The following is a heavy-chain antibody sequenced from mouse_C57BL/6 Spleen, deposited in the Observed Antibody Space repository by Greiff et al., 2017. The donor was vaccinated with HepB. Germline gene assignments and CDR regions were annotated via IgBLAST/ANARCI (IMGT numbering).Heavy chain of an antibody. CDR1: GYTFTDYN. V-gene: IGHV1-18*01. CDR3: ARKDYGSSYGYCDV. Sequence: EVQLQQSGPELVKPGASVKIPCKASGYTFTDYNMDWVKQSHGKSLEWIGDINPNNGGTIYNQKFKGKATLTVDKSSSTAYMELRSLTSEDTAVYYCARKDYGSSYGYCDVWGTGTTVTVSA. D-gene: IGHD1-1*01. J-gene: IGHJ1*03. CDR2: INPNNGGT.